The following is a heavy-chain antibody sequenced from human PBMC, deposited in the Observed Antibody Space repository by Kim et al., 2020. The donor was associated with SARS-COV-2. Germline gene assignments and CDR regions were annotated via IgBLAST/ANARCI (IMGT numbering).Heavy chain of an antibody. CDR3: ARDQVAGYGSFNYGLDL. CDR2: IYTSGST. D-gene: IGHD6-13*01. Sequence: SETLSLTCTVSGGSISSYYWSWIRQPAGKGLEWVGCIYTSGSTNYNPSLKSRVTMSVDTSKNQFSLKLSTVTAADTAVYYCARDQVAGYGSFNYGLDLWGQGTLVTVSS. V-gene: IGHV4-4*07. CDR1: GGSISSYY. J-gene: IGHJ5*02.